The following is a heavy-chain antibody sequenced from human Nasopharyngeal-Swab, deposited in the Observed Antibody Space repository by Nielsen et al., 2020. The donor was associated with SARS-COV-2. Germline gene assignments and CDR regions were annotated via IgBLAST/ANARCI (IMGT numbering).Heavy chain of an antibody. Sequence: ASVQVSCKASGYTFTSYDINWVRQPTGQGLEWMGWMNPNSGNTGYAQKFQGRVTITRNTSISTAYMELSSLRSEDTAVYYCARVGQQLVRGLRYWGQGTLVTVSS. D-gene: IGHD6-13*01. CDR2: MNPNSGNT. V-gene: IGHV1-8*03. J-gene: IGHJ4*02. CDR3: ARVGQQLVRGLRY. CDR1: GYTFTSYD.